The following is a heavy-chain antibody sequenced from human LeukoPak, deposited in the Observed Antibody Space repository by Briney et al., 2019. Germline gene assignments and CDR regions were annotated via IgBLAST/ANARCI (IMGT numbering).Heavy chain of an antibody. CDR1: GFIFSSYE. Sequence: GGSLRLSCAASGFIFSSYEMNWVRQAPGKGLEWVSYISNIDSTIHYADFVKGRFTISRDNAKFSLYLQMNSLRAEDTAIYYCATDRKVGTWDPRFNYWGQGTLVTVSS. D-gene: IGHD4-23*01. V-gene: IGHV3-48*03. CDR3: ATDRKVGTWDPRFNY. J-gene: IGHJ4*02. CDR2: ISNIDSTI.